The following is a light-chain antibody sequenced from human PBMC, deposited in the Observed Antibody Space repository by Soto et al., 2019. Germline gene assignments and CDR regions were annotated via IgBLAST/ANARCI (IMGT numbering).Light chain of an antibody. CDR2: AAS. Sequence: DIQMTQSPSSLSSSVGSRFTITCLAIQSISSYLNWYQQKPGKAPKILIYAASSLQSGVPSRFSGSGSGTDFTLTISSLQPEDFATYYCQQSYSTPPTFGQGTRVEIK. CDR1: QSISSY. CDR3: QQSYSTPPT. J-gene: IGKJ5*01. V-gene: IGKV1-39*01.